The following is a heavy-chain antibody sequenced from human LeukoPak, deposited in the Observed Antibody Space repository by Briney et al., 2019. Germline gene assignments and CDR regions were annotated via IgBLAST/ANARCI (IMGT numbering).Heavy chain of an antibody. Sequence: GGSLRLSCAASGFTFSTYCMHWVRQAPGKGLVWVSRFNSDGSNTNYADSVKGRFTISRDNAKNTLFVQMDSLRAEDTAVYYCVRGTSRTNGYSDDDPYWGQGTLLTVSS. V-gene: IGHV3-74*01. CDR2: FNSDGSNT. CDR3: VRGTSRTNGYSDDDPY. J-gene: IGHJ4*02. CDR1: GFTFSTYC. D-gene: IGHD5-12*01.